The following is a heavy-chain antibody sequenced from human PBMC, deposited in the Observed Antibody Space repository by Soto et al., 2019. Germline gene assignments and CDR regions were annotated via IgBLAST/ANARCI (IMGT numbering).Heavy chain of an antibody. V-gene: IGHV1-18*04. CDR3: ARGNGDSSSWYGNYYGMDV. D-gene: IGHD6-13*01. CDR2: ISAYNGNT. J-gene: IGHJ6*02. Sequence: EASVKVSCKASGYTFTSYGISWVRQAPGQGLEWMGWISAYNGNTNYAQKLQGRVTMTTDTSTSTAYMELRSLRSDDTAVYYCARGNGDSSSWYGNYYGMDVWGQGTTVTVSS. CDR1: GYTFTSYG.